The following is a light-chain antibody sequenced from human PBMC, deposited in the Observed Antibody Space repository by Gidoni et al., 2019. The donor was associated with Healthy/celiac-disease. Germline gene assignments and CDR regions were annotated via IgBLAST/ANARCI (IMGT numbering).Light chain of an antibody. Sequence: DIQMAQSPSTLSASVGARLTITCRARQCISSRLAWCQQKTGKDPKRLIYKASSLESGGPSRFSGSGSGTEFTLTISSLQPDDFATYYCQQYNSDRWTFGHGTKVEIK. CDR2: KAS. CDR3: QQYNSDRWT. J-gene: IGKJ1*01. CDR1: QCISSR. V-gene: IGKV1-5*03.